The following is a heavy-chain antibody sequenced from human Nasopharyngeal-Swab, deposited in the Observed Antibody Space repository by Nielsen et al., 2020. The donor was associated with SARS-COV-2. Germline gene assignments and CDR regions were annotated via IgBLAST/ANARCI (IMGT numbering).Heavy chain of an antibody. V-gene: IGHV3-66*01. CDR1: GFTVSSNY. J-gene: IGHJ4*02. D-gene: IGHD3-3*01. CDR2: IYSGGST. CDR3: ASTPLFWSGYYASDY. Sequence: GESLKISCAASGFTVSSNYMSWVRQAPGKGLEWVSVIYSGGSTYYADSVKGRFTISRDNSKNTLYLQMNSLRAEDTAVYYCASTPLFWSGYYASDYWGQGTLVTVSS.